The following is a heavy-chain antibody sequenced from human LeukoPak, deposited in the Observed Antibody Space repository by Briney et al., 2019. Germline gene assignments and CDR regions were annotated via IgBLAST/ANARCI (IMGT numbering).Heavy chain of an antibody. CDR1: GDSVPSNSAS. V-gene: IGHV6-1*01. CDR3: AREVYIYAYTRFDP. CDR2: TYYRSKWYN. D-gene: IGHD3-16*01. J-gene: IGHJ5*02. Sequence: SQTLSLTCAISGDSVPSNSASWNWIRQSPSRGLEWLGRTYYRSKWYNDYARSVKSRITIKADTSKNQFSLQLNSVTPEDTAVYYCAREVYIYAYTRFDPWGQGTLVTVSS.